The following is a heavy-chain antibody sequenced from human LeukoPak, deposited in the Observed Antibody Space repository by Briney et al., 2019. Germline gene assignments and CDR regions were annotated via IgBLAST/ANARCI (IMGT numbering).Heavy chain of an antibody. CDR3: ARDTLAAAGNFGVVYYYGMDV. CDR2: INHSGST. V-gene: IGHV4-34*01. J-gene: IGHJ6*02. CDR1: GGSFSGYY. D-gene: IGHD6-13*01. Sequence: SETLSLTCAVCGGSFSGYYWSWIRQPPGKGLEWIGEINHSGSTNYNPSLKSRVTISVDTSKNQFSLKLSSVTAADTAVYYCARDTLAAAGNFGVVYYYGMDVWGQGTTVTVSS.